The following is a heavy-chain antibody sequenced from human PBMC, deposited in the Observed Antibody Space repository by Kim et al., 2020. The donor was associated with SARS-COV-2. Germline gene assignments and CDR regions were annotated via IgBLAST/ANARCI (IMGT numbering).Heavy chain of an antibody. V-gene: IGHV1-24*01. D-gene: IGHD3-10*01. Sequence: ASVTVSCKVSGYTLIELSMHWVRQAPGKVLEWMGGFDPEDGETIYAQKFQGRVTMTEDTSTDTAYMELSSLRSEDTAMYYCATATAVRGVITDYNYYYGMDVWGQGTTVTVSS. CDR2: FDPEDGET. CDR1: GYTLIELS. CDR3: ATATAVRGVITDYNYYYGMDV. J-gene: IGHJ6*02.